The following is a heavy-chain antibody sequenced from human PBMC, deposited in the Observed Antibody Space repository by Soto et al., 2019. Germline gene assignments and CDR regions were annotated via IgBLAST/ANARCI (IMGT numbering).Heavy chain of an antibody. CDR3: ARGRIAARLRWFDP. D-gene: IGHD6-6*01. CDR1: GGSFSGYY. CDR2: INHSGST. J-gene: IGHJ5*02. Sequence: SETLSLTCAVYGGSFSGYYWSWIRQPPGKGLGWIGEINHSGSTNYNPSLKSRVTISVDTPKNQFSLKLSSVTAADTAVYYCARGRIAARLRWFDPWGQGTLVTVSS. V-gene: IGHV4-34*01.